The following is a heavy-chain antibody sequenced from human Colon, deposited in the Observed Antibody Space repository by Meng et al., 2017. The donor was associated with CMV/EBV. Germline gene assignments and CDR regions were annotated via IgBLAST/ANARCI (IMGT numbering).Heavy chain of an antibody. V-gene: IGHV3-30-3*01. J-gene: IGHJ4*02. CDR2: ISYDGSNK. CDR1: GFNFSDYA. Sequence: GESLKISCTASGFNFSDYAMSWVRQAPGKGLEWVAVISYDGSNKYYADSVKGRFTISRDNSKNTLYLQMNSLRAEDTAVYYCARDPAGFDYWGQGTLVTVSS. CDR3: ARDPAGFDY.